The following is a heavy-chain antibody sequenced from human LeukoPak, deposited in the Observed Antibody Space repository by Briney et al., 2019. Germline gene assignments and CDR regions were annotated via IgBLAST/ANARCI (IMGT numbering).Heavy chain of an antibody. CDR1: GFTFNNYG. V-gene: IGHV3-21*01. CDR3: ARVLSGTGDY. CDR2: ISSSSSYI. D-gene: IGHD3-3*01. J-gene: IGHJ4*02. Sequence: GGSLRLSCAASGFTFNNYGMNWVRQAPGKGLEWVSSISSSSSYIYYADSVKGRFTISRDNAKNSLYLQMNSLRAEDTAVYYCARVLSGTGDYWGQGTLVTVSS.